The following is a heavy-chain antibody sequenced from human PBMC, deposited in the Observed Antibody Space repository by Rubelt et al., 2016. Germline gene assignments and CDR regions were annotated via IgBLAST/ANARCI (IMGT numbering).Heavy chain of an antibody. CDR2: VYYSGST. J-gene: IGHJ6*02. V-gene: IGHV4-34*01. Sequence: GGGLVKPGGSLRLSCAASGFTFSDSYMTWIRQPPGKGLEWIGSVYYSGSTYYNPSLKSRVTIFVDTSKNQFSMKLSSVTAADTAVNYCARGVARHSGWSCYYYYGMDVWGQGTTVTVSS. D-gene: IGHD6-19*01. CDR1: GFTFSDSY. CDR3: ARGVARHSGWSCYYYYGMDV.